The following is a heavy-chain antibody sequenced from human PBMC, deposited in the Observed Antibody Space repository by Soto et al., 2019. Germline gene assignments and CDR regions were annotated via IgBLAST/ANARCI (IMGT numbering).Heavy chain of an antibody. D-gene: IGHD1-1*01. V-gene: IGHV5-51*01. Sequence: GESLKISCKGSGYNFAGYWIAWVRQMPGKGLELMGIIYPSDSDTRYRPSFQGQVTISADKSISSAYLQWSSLRASDTAMYYWARGGVSTRTFDYGGQGTRVTASS. CDR3: ARGGVSTRTFDY. CDR1: GYNFAGYW. CDR2: IYPSDSDT. J-gene: IGHJ4*02.